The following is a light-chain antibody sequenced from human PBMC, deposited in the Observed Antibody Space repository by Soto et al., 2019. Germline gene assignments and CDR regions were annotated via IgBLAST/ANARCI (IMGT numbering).Light chain of an antibody. CDR3: QQANSFPLT. Sequence: EIVLTQSPGTLSLSPGERATLSCRASHSVSSSYLAWYQQKPGQAPRLLIYGASSRATGIPDRFSGSGSGTDFTLTISRLEPEDFATYYCQQANSFPLTFGGGTKVDIK. CDR1: HSVSSSY. J-gene: IGKJ4*01. V-gene: IGKV3-20*01. CDR2: GAS.